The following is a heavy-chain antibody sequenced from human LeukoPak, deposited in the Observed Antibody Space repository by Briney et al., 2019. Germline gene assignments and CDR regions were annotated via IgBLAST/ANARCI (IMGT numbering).Heavy chain of an antibody. CDR3: ARLPAYCSSTSCYYDY. J-gene: IGHJ4*02. Sequence: GGSLSLSCAASGFTFSSYSMNWVRHAPGKGLEGVLYISSASGSIYYADSVKGRFTISRDKAKNSLFLQMNSLRAEDTAVYYCARLPAYCSSTSCYYDYWGQGTLVTVSS. D-gene: IGHD2-2*01. CDR2: ISSASGSI. V-gene: IGHV3-48*01. CDR1: GFTFSSYS.